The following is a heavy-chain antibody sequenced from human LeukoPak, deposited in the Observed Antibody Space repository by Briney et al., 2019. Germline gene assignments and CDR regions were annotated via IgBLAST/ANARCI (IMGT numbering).Heavy chain of an antibody. CDR2: INHSGST. V-gene: IGHV4-34*01. CDR1: GGSFSGYY. Sequence: PSETLSLTCAVYGGSFSGYYWSWIRRPPGKGLEWIGEINHSGSTNYNPSLKSRVTISVDTSKNQFSLKLSSVTAADTAVYYCARGPSNYYGSGSYLDYWGQGTLVTVSS. D-gene: IGHD3-10*01. J-gene: IGHJ4*02. CDR3: ARGPSNYYGSGSYLDY.